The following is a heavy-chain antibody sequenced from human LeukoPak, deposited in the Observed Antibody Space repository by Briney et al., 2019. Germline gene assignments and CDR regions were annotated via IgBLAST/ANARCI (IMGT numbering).Heavy chain of an antibody. J-gene: IGHJ6*02. V-gene: IGHV3-9*01. CDR3: AKDRARRHYYYGMDV. Sequence: GGSLRLSCAASGFTFDDYAMHWVRQAPGKGLEWVSGISWNSGSIGYADSVKGRFTISRDNAKNSLYLQMNRLRAEDTALYYCAKDRARRHYYYGMDVRAKGPRSPSP. D-gene: IGHD1-26*01. CDR2: ISWNSGSI. CDR1: GFTFDDYA.